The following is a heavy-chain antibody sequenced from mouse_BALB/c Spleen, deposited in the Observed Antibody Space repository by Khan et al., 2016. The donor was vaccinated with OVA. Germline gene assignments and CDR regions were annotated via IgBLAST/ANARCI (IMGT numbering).Heavy chain of an antibody. CDR1: GYSITSGYA. D-gene: IGHD1-1*01. V-gene: IGHV3-2*02. J-gene: IGHJ2*01. CDR2: LSYSGVT. Sequence: EVQLQESGPGLVKPSQSLSLTCTVTGYSITSGYAWNSIRQFPGNKLEWMGYLSYSGVTSYTPSLKSRISITRDTSTNQFFLQLNSVTTEDTATYYCARGNYYGYYFDYWGQGTTLTVSS. CDR3: ARGNYYGYYFDY.